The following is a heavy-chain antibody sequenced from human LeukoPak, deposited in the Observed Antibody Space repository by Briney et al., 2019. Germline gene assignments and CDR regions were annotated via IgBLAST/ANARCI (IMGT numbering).Heavy chain of an antibody. CDR2: INHNSGGT. Sequence: ASVKVSCKAAGYTFTDYYMHWGRQAPGQGLEWVGWINHNSGGTNYAQKFQGRVTMTRDTSISTAYMELSRLRSDDTAVYYCARGDFVLLDWGQGTLVTVSS. CDR3: ARGDFVLLD. V-gene: IGHV1-2*02. D-gene: IGHD3-3*01. J-gene: IGHJ4*02. CDR1: GYTFTDYY.